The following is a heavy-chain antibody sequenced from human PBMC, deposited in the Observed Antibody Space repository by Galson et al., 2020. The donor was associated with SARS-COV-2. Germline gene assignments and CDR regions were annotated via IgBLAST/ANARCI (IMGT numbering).Heavy chain of an antibody. Sequence: QLGESLKISCAASGFSFSTYGMHWVRQAPGKGLEWVAFIRYDGSNKYYGDSVKGRFTISRDNSKNTLNLQMNRLRAEDTAVYYCAKAILRFNFDYWGQGTLVTVSS. CDR1: GFSFSTYG. D-gene: IGHD3-3*01. CDR2: IRYDGSNK. V-gene: IGHV3-30*02. CDR3: AKAILRFNFDY. J-gene: IGHJ4*02.